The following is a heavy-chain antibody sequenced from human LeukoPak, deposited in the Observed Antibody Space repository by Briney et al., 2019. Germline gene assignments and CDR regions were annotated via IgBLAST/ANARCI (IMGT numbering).Heavy chain of an antibody. CDR1: GGSFSGYY. J-gene: IGHJ4*02. CDR3: ARVWTSSSWLDY. D-gene: IGHD6-13*01. V-gene: IGHV4-34*01. Sequence: SETLSLTCAVYGGSFSGYYWSWIRQPPGKGLEWIGEINHSGSTTYNPSLKSRVTISVDTSKNQFSLKLRSVTAADTAVYYCARVWTSSSWLDYWGQGTLVTVSS. CDR2: INHSGST.